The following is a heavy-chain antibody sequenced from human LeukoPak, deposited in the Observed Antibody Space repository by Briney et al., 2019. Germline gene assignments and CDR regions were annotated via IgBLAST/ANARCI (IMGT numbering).Heavy chain of an antibody. J-gene: IGHJ4*02. CDR3: GSPMPTNSGLDY. V-gene: IGHV3-21*01. D-gene: IGHD2-2*01. CDR1: GFTLSSYS. Sequence: PGGSLRLSCAASGFTLSSYSMSWVRHAPGKGLEWVSSISSSSSYIYYADSVKGRFTISRDNARNSLYLQMNSLRAEDTAVDFCGSPMPTNSGLDYWGQGTLVTVSS. CDR2: ISSSSSYI.